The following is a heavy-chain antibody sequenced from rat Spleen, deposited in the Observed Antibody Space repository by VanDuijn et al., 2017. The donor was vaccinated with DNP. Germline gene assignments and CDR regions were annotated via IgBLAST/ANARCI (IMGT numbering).Heavy chain of an antibody. Sequence: EVQLVESGGGLVQPGRSMKLSCAASGFTFSSFPMAWVRQAPTKGLEWVASISTSGGTTHYRDSVKGRFTVSRDNAKSTVYLQMDSLRSEDMATYYCARPYGYNNGGFAYWGQGALVTVSS. V-gene: IGHV5-46*01. J-gene: IGHJ3*01. CDR3: ARPYGYNNGGFAY. CDR1: GFTFSSFP. D-gene: IGHD1-4*01. CDR2: ISTSGGTT.